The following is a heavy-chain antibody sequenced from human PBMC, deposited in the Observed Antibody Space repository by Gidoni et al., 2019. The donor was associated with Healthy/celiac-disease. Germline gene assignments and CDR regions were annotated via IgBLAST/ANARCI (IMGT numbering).Heavy chain of an antibody. CDR3: ARGEYGSGSYYEPYYYYGMDV. J-gene: IGHJ6*02. CDR1: GGPFRRYA. Sequence: QVQLVQSGAEVKKPGSSVKVSCNASGGPFRRYALSWVRQAPGQGLEWMGGIIPIFGTANYAQKFQGRVTITADESTSTAYMELSSLRSEDTAVYYCARGEYGSGSYYEPYYYYGMDVWGQGTTVTVSS. V-gene: IGHV1-69*01. D-gene: IGHD3-10*01. CDR2: IIPIFGTA.